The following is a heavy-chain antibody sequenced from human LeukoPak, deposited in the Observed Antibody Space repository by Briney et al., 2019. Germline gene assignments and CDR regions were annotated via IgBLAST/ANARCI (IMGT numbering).Heavy chain of an antibody. V-gene: IGHV4-61*01. J-gene: IGHJ3*02. CDR1: GGSVSSGSYY. D-gene: IGHD3-9*01. CDR2: IYYSGST. CDR3: ARESSLYDILTGYSHDAFDI. Sequence: SETLSLTCTVSGGSVSSGSYYWTWIRQPPGKGLEWYGYIYYSGSTNYHRSLKSRVTISVDTSKNQFSLKLSSVTAGDTAVYYCARESSLYDILTGYSHDAFDIWGQGTMVTVSS.